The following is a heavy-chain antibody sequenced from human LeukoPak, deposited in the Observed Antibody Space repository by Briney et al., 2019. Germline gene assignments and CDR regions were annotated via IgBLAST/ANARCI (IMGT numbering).Heavy chain of an antibody. J-gene: IGHJ4*02. D-gene: IGHD5-18*01. V-gene: IGHV4-34*01. CDR3: ARLTVGVDTAMVRDY. Sequence: SETLSLTCAVYGGSFSGYYRSWIRQPPGKGLEWIGEINHSGSTNYNPSLKSRVTISVDTSKNQFSLKLSSVTAADTAVYYCARLTVGVDTAMVRDYWGQGTLVTVSS. CDR2: INHSGST. CDR1: GGSFSGYY.